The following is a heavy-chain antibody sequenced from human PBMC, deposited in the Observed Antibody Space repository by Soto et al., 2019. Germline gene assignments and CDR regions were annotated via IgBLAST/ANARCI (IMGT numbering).Heavy chain of an antibody. Sequence: ASVKVSCKASGYTFTSYGITWVRQAPGQGLEWMGWISAYNGNTNYAADLQGRVTMTTDTSTSTAYMELRGLRSDDTAVYYCARIGVSSGHESPDFDSWGQGTLVTVSS. V-gene: IGHV1-18*04. CDR1: GYTFTSYG. CDR3: ARIGVSSGHESPDFDS. CDR2: ISAYNGNT. D-gene: IGHD3-16*01. J-gene: IGHJ4*02.